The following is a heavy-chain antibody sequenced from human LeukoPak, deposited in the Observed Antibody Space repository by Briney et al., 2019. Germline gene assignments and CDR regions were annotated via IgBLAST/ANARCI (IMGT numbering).Heavy chain of an antibody. CDR2: IYTSGST. CDR3: ARGHMAAAGRRGYYFDY. V-gene: IGHV4-4*07. CDR1: GGSISSYY. J-gene: IGHJ4*02. Sequence: SETLSLTCTVSGGSISSYYGSWIRQPAGKGLEWIGRIYTSGSTNYNPSLKSRVTMSVDTSKNQFSLKLSSVTAADTAVYYCARGHMAAAGRRGYYFDYWGQGTLVTVSS. D-gene: IGHD6-13*01.